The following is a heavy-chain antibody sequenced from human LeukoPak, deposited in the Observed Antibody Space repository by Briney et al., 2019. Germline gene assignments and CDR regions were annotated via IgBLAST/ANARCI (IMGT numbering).Heavy chain of an antibody. J-gene: IGHJ3*02. CDR2: IYYSGST. V-gene: IGHV4-39*07. CDR3: ARDRPGGSGSYWPSDAFDI. D-gene: IGHD3-10*01. CDR1: GGSISSSYS. Sequence: PSETLSLTCTVSGGSISSSYSWGWIRQPPGKGLEWIGSIYYSGSTYYNPSLKSRVTISVDTSKNQFSLKLSSVTAADTAVYYCARDRPGGSGSYWPSDAFDIWGQGTMVTVSS.